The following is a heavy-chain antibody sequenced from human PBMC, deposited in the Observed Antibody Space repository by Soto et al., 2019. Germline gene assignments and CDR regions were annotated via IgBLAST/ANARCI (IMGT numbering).Heavy chain of an antibody. CDR2: IYWDDDQ. D-gene: IGHD2-15*01. Sequence: QITLKESGPTLVKPTQTLTLTCNVSGVSLSTGGVGVGWIRQPPGKALEWLALIYWDDDQRSSPSLKSRLTIPTDPSKHPVVLTVTNMAPADTATYYCAHMRAAKFDYWGQGTLVTVSS. CDR3: AHMRAAKFDY. V-gene: IGHV2-5*02. CDR1: GVSLSTGGVG. J-gene: IGHJ4*02.